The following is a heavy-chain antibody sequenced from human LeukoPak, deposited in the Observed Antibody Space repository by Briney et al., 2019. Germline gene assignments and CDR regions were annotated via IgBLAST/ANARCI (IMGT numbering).Heavy chain of an antibody. CDR3: ARETYYYDSSGYYSHYYFDY. V-gene: IGHV3-33*01. CDR1: GFTFSSYG. J-gene: IGHJ4*02. CDR2: IWYDGSNK. D-gene: IGHD3-22*01. Sequence: GGSLRLSCATSGFTFSSYGMHWVRQAPGKGLEWVAVIWYDGSNKYYADSVKGRFTISRDNSKNTLYLQMNSLRAEDTAVYYCARETYYYDSSGYYSHYYFDYWGQGTLVTVSS.